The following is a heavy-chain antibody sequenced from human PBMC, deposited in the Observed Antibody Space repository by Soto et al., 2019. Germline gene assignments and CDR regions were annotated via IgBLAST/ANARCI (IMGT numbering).Heavy chain of an antibody. CDR1: GGSIVGYY. Sequence: SETLSLTCTVSGGSIVGYYWSWIRQPPGKGLEWIAYVDYGGNTNYNPSLKSRVTISVDTSKNQFSLKVTSVTAADTAVYYCARHGDWNIGTYSFDYWGQGTLVTVSS. D-gene: IGHD2-21*01. CDR3: ARHGDWNIGTYSFDY. J-gene: IGHJ4*02. V-gene: IGHV4-59*08. CDR2: VDYGGNT.